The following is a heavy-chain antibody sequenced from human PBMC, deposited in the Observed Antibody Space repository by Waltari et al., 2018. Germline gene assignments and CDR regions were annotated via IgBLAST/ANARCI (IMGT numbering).Heavy chain of an antibody. Sequence: QVLLVQSGAEVKKPGASVTVSCKASGSSFTGYYLHWVRQAPGQGLEWMGWINPNSGGTSYAQIFQGRVTMTRDTSISTAYMELSRLTSDDTAVYYCAVSYTGWYGDLDYWGQGTLVTVSS. CDR1: GSSFTGYY. D-gene: IGHD6-19*01. CDR3: AVSYTGWYGDLDY. J-gene: IGHJ4*02. V-gene: IGHV1-2*02. CDR2: INPNSGGT.